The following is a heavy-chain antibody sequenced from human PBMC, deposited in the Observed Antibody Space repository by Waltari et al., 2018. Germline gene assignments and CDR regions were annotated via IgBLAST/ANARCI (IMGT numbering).Heavy chain of an antibody. J-gene: IGHJ4*02. CDR1: GYTFTRYA. CDR3: ARGALGGSSGWYRD. D-gene: IGHD6-19*01. Sequence: QVQLVQSGAEVKKPGASVKVSCKASGYTFTRYAMHWVRQAPGQRLEWMGWINAGNGNTKYSQKFQGRVTITRDTSASTAYMELSSLRSEDTAVYYCARGALGGSSGWYRDWGQGTLVTVSS. V-gene: IGHV1-3*01. CDR2: INAGNGNT.